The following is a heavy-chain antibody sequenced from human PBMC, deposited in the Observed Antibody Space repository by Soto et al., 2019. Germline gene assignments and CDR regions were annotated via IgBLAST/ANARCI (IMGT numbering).Heavy chain of an antibody. CDR1: GFTFSGSA. Sequence: EVQLVESGGGLVQPGGSLKLSCAASGFTFSGSAMHWVPQASGKGLEWVGRIRSKANSYATAYAASMKGRFTISRDDSKNTAYLEMNSLKTEDTAVYYCTRHAIVAGKDYWGQGTLVTVSS. D-gene: IGHD6-19*01. V-gene: IGHV3-73*02. J-gene: IGHJ4*02. CDR3: TRHAIVAGKDY. CDR2: IRSKANSYAT.